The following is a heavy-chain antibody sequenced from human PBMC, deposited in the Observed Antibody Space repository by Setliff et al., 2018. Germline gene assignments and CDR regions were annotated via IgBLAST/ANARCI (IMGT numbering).Heavy chain of an antibody. Sequence: SETLSLTCAVYGGSFSGYYWTWIRQPPGKGLEWIGEINHSGSSNNNPSLKGRVSISVDTSKKQFYLKLTSVTAADTAVYYCARYGTEYGNYEIPGDVWGKGTTVTVSS. J-gene: IGHJ6*04. D-gene: IGHD4-17*01. CDR3: ARYGTEYGNYEIPGDV. V-gene: IGHV4-34*01. CDR2: INHSGSS. CDR1: GGSFSGYY.